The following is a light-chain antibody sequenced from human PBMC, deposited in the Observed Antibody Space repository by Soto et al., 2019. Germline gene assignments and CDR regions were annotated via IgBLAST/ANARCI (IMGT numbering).Light chain of an antibody. CDR3: SSYTSSSLYV. V-gene: IGLV2-14*01. Sequence: QSAVTQPASVSGSPGQSITISCTGTSSDGGGYSYVSWYQQLPGKAPKLMIYDVSDRPSGVSNRFSGSKSGNTASLTISGLQAEDEADYYCSSYTSSSLYVFGTGTKVTVL. CDR2: DVS. CDR1: SSDGGGYSY. J-gene: IGLJ1*01.